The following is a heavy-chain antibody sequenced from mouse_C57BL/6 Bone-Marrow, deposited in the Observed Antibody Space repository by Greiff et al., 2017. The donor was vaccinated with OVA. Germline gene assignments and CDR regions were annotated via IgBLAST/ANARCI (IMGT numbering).Heavy chain of an antibody. CDR1: GFNIKDDY. CDR2: IDPENGDT. J-gene: IGHJ2*01. CDR3: ALGGYFDY. V-gene: IGHV14-4*01. Sequence: VQLQQSGAELVRPGASVKLSCTASGFNIKDDYMHWVKQRPEQGLEWIGWIDPENGDTEYASKFQGKATITADTSSSTAYMQLSSLTSEDSAVYYCALGGYFDYWGQGTTLTVSS.